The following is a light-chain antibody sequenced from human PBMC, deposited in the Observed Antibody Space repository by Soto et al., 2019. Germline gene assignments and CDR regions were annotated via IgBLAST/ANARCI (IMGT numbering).Light chain of an antibody. Sequence: PGERVTLSCRASQSVSSSYLTWYQQKPGQAPRLLIYGASTRATSIPARFSGSGSGTDFTLTISSLQPEDFAVYYCQQDLWTFGQGTKVEIK. J-gene: IGKJ1*01. CDR3: QQDLWT. CDR2: GAS. V-gene: IGKV3D-7*01. CDR1: QSVSSSY.